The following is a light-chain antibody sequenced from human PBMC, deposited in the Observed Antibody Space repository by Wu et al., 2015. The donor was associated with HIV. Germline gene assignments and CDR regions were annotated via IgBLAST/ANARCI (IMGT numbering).Light chain of an antibody. CDR3: QHYNNWPPSFT. V-gene: IGKV3-15*01. CDR2: SAS. J-gene: IGKJ3*01. CDR1: QSVSSN. Sequence: EIVMTQSPVTLSVSPGERATLSCRASQSVSSNLAWYQQKPGQAPRLLIFSASTRAIGIPARFSGSGSGTEFTLTISSLQSEDFAIYYCQHYNNWPPSFTFGPGTKVDLK.